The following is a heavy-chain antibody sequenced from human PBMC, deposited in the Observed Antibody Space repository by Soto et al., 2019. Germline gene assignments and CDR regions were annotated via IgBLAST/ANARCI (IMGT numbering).Heavy chain of an antibody. Sequence: ASVKVSCKTSGYTFTTYFMHWVRQAPGQGFEWLGRINPTGGDTVYAQKFQGRVSVTKDTSTSTVYIELGRLTSKDTAVYYCARGSYASNVFIMDVWGQGTAVTVSS. J-gene: IGHJ6*02. CDR1: GYTFTTYF. CDR2: INPTGGDT. D-gene: IGHD2-2*01. CDR3: ARGSYASNVFIMDV. V-gene: IGHV1-46*01.